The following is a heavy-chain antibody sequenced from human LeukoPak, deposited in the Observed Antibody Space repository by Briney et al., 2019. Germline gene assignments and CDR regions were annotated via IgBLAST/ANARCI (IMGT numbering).Heavy chain of an antibody. V-gene: IGHV1-69*05. J-gene: IGHJ4*02. Sequence: ASVKVSCKASGGTFSSYAISWVRQAPGQGLEWMGGIIPIFGTANYAQKFQGRVTITTDGSTSTAYMELSSLRSEDTAVYYCATHPQGYFDYCGQGTLVTVSP. CDR2: IIPIFGTA. CDR1: GGTFSSYA. CDR3: ATHPQGYFDY.